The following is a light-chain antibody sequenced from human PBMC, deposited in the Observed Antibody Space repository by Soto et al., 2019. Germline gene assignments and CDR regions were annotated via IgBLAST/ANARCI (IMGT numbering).Light chain of an antibody. Sequence: QSVLTQPPSVSGAPGQRVTISCTGSSSNIGAGYDVHWYQQVPGTAPKLLIYGSTNRPSGVPGRFSGSKSGTSASLAITGLQAEDEADYYCQSYDSSLSVVFGGGTKVTVL. CDR2: GST. CDR1: SSNIGAGYD. V-gene: IGLV1-40*01. J-gene: IGLJ2*01. CDR3: QSYDSSLSVV.